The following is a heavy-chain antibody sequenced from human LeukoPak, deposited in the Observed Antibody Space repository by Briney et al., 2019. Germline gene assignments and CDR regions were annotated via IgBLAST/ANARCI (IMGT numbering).Heavy chain of an antibody. J-gene: IGHJ4*02. CDR3: ARGTITMIPGN. Sequence: PSETLSLTCTVSGGSISSYYWSWIRQPAGKGLEWIGEINHSGSTNYNPSLKSRVTISVDTSKNQFSLKLSSVTAADTAVYYCARGTITMIPGNWGQGTLVTVS. D-gene: IGHD3-22*01. CDR2: INHSGST. V-gene: IGHV4-59*12. CDR1: GGSISSYY.